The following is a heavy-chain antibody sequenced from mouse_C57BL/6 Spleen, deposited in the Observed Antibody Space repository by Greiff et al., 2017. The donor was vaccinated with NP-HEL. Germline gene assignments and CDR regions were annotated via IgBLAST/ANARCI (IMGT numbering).Heavy chain of an antibody. D-gene: IGHD1-1*01. V-gene: IGHV1-82*01. CDR3: ARATVVAREYYFDY. CDR1: GYAFSSSW. J-gene: IGHJ2*01. Sequence: QVQLQQSGPELVKPGASVKISCKASGYAFSSSWMNWVKQRPGKGLEWIGRIYPGDGDTNYNGKFKGKATLTADKSSSTAYMQLSSLTSEDSAVYVCARATVVAREYYFDYWGQGTTLTVSS. CDR2: IYPGDGDT.